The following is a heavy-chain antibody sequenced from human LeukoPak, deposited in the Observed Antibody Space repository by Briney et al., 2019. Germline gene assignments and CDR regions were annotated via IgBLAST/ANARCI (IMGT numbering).Heavy chain of an antibody. Sequence: PSETLSLTCTVSGGSISSGNYYWGWIRQRTGQGLEWIVSIYNSVSTHYNLSLQSRVSIDVDTSKNQFSLKLSSVTATDTAVYYCASSLSMGVGATRFAAFDLWGLETVVTVS. CDR3: ASSLSMGVGATRFAAFDL. V-gene: IGHV4-39*01. D-gene: IGHD1-26*01. CDR2: IYNSVST. CDR1: GGSISSGNYY. J-gene: IGHJ3*01.